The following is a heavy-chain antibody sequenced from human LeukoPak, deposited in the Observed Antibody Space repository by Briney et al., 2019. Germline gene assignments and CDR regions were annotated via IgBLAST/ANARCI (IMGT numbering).Heavy chain of an antibody. D-gene: IGHD1-26*01. CDR3: ASSPSRSFGLKFDP. CDR2: ISGSGGNT. J-gene: IGHJ5*02. Sequence: GASLRLSCAASGFTFSNFAMNRVRQAPGKGLEWVSAISGSGGNTYYADSVKGRFTISRDNSKNTLYLQMNSLRAEDTAVYYCASSPSRSFGLKFDPWGQGTLVTVSS. CDR1: GFTFSNFA. V-gene: IGHV3-23*01.